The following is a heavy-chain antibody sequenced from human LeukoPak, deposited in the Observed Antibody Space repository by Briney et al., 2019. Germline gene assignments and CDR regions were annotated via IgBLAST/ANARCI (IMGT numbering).Heavy chain of an antibody. Sequence: GGSLRLSCAASGFTFSRNSMNWVRQAPGKGLEWVSSISTSSSYIHYADSVKGRFTISRDNAKNSLYLQMNSLRAEDTAVYYCARLRAFDVWGQGTMVTVSS. D-gene: IGHD2-21*02. CDR2: ISTSSSYI. J-gene: IGHJ3*01. CDR3: ARLRAFDV. V-gene: IGHV3-21*01. CDR1: GFTFSRNS.